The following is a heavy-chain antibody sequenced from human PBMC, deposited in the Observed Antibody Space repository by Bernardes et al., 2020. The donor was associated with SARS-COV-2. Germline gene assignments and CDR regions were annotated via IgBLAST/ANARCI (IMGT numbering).Heavy chain of an antibody. Sequence: GGSLRLSCEPSGVTFSSYALQWVRQAPGTGLEWVASISYDGNKKYYGDSVKGRFTISRDNSRDTLYLQMNSLTSEDTAVYYCAKAPRFGELLYIDSWGQGTLVTVSS. V-gene: IGHV3-30*18. CDR2: ISYDGNKK. CDR1: GVTFSSYA. D-gene: IGHD3-10*01. CDR3: AKAPRFGELLYIDS. J-gene: IGHJ4*02.